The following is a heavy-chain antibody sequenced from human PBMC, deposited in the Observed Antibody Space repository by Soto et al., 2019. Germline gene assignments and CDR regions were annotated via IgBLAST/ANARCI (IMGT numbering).Heavy chain of an antibody. J-gene: IGHJ4*02. CDR1: GYTFSNYG. CDR2: SSGYNGNT. CDR3: ARDRDTSGWYRSNY. Sequence: QVQLVKSGGEVKQPGASVKVSCKTSGYTFSNYGISWVRQAPGQGLEWVGWSSGYNGNTKHAQNVQGRVTLTTDTSTSTAYMELRSLTSDDTAVYYCARDRDTSGWYRSNYWGQGTLVSVSS. V-gene: IGHV1-18*01. D-gene: IGHD6-19*01.